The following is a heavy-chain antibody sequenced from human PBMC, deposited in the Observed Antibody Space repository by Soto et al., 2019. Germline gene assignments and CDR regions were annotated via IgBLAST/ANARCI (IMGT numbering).Heavy chain of an antibody. CDR3: ARDHVLSAVAMEGGYFDL. V-gene: IGHV3-30-3*01. J-gene: IGHJ2*01. Sequence: QVQLVESGGGVVQPGRSLRLSCAASGFTFSSYAMHWVRQAPGKGLEWVAVISYDGSNKYYADSVKGRFTISRDNSKNTRYLQMNSLRAEETAVYYCARDHVLSAVAMEGGYFDLWGRGTLVTVSS. D-gene: IGHD6-19*01. CDR2: ISYDGSNK. CDR1: GFTFSSYA.